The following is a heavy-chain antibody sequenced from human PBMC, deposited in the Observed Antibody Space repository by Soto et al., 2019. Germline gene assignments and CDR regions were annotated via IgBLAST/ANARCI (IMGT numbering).Heavy chain of an antibody. CDR1: GFTFSSYG. CDR2: ISYDGSNK. CDR3: AKDGGYYYDSSGYYSYYGMDV. D-gene: IGHD3-22*01. J-gene: IGHJ6*02. Sequence: QVQLVESGGGVVQPGRSLRLSCAAFGFTFSSYGMHWVRQAPGKGLEWVAVISYDGSNKYYADSVKGRFTISRDNSKNTLYLQMNSLRAEDTAVYYCAKDGGYYYDSSGYYSYYGMDVWGQGTTVTVSS. V-gene: IGHV3-30*18.